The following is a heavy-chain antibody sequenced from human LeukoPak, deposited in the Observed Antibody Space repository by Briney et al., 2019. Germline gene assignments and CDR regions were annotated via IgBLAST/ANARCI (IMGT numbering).Heavy chain of an antibody. CDR2: IYTSGST. CDR3: ARNNYYYDSSGYFGYFDC. J-gene: IGHJ4*02. V-gene: IGHV4-4*07. D-gene: IGHD3-22*01. CDR1: GGSISSYY. Sequence: SETLSLTCTVSGGSISSYYWSWIRQPAGKGLEGIGRIYTSGSTNYNPSLKSRVTMSVDTSKNQFSLKLSSVTAADTAVYYCARNNYYYDSSGYFGYFDCWGQGTLVTVSS.